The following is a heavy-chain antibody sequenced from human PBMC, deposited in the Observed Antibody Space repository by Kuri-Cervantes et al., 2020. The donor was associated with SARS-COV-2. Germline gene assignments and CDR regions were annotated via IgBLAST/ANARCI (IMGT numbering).Heavy chain of an antibody. CDR3: ARHRKIYDYWNGKGYFYYYMDV. CDR1: GGSISSYY. D-gene: IGHD3-3*01. J-gene: IGHJ6*03. Sequence: SETLSLTCTVSGGSISSYYWSWIRQPAGKGLEWIGNIYYSGSTHYNPPLKSRVAIFVDTSNNHFSLRLNSVSAADTAVYYCARHRKIYDYWNGKGYFYYYMDVWGKGTTVTVSS. CDR2: IYYSGST. V-gene: IGHV4-59*08.